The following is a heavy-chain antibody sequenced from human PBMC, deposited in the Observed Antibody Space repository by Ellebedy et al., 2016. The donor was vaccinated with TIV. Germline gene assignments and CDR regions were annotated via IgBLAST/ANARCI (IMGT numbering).Heavy chain of an antibody. V-gene: IGHV3-7*01. Sequence: GGSLRLSCAASGFTFSSYWMSWVRQAPGKGLEWVANIKQDGSEKHYEDSVKGRFAISRDNAQTSLYLQMNSLGADDTAMYYCASDGSYGDYRSPTHAFVMWGQGTMVSVSS. CDR2: IKQDGSEK. CDR1: GFTFSSYW. J-gene: IGHJ3*02. CDR3: ASDGSYGDYRSPTHAFVM. D-gene: IGHD4-17*01.